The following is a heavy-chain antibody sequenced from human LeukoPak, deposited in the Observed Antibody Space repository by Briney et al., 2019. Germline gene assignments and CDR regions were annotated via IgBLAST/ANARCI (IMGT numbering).Heavy chain of an antibody. Sequence: GGSLRLSCAASGFTFSSYSMNWVRQAPGKGLEWVSSISSSSSYIYYADSVKGRFTISRDNAKNSLYLQMNSLRAEDTAVYYCARRRLWGRGTFFDYWGQGTLVTVSS. J-gene: IGHJ4*02. CDR3: ARRRLWGRGTFFDY. CDR1: GFTFSSYS. V-gene: IGHV3-21*01. D-gene: IGHD3-16*01. CDR2: ISSSSSYI.